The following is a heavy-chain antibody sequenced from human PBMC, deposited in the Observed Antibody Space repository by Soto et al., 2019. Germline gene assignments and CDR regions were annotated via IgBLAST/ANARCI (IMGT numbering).Heavy chain of an antibody. D-gene: IGHD3-16*01. CDR2: ITNTGGST. Sequence: EVQLLESGGGLVQPGGSLRLSCAASGLTFTTYSMSWVRQPPGKGLEWVSSITNTGGSTFYVDSVRGRFTISRDNSKNTLYLQMNSLRAEVMAVYFCARRGSGFYYFDYWGQGTLVTVSS. CDR1: GLTFTTYS. CDR3: ARRGSGFYYFDY. V-gene: IGHV3-23*01. J-gene: IGHJ4*02.